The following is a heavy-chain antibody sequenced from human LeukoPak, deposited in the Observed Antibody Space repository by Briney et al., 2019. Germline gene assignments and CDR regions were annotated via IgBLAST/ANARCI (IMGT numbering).Heavy chain of an antibody. CDR2: ISYDGSNK. CDR3: ARVGTMIVPGDFDY. V-gene: IGHV3-30*03. J-gene: IGHJ4*02. Sequence: GGSLRLSCAASGFTFSSYSMNWVRQAPGKGLEWVAVISYDGSNKYYADSVKGRFTISRDNAKNSLYLQMNSLRAEDTAVYYCARVGTMIVPGDFDYWGQGTLVTVSS. D-gene: IGHD3-22*01. CDR1: GFTFSSYS.